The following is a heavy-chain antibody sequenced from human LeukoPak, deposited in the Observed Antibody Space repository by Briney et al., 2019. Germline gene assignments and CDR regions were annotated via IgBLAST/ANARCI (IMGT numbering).Heavy chain of an antibody. Sequence: ASVKVSCKASGYTFTSYYMHWVRQAPGQGLEWMGIINSSGGSTSYAQKFQGRVTMTRDMSTSTVYMELSSLRSEDTAVYYCARDPGNIGPFDYWGQGTLVTVSS. CDR2: INSSGGST. V-gene: IGHV1-46*01. D-gene: IGHD2/OR15-2a*01. CDR3: ARDPGNIGPFDY. CDR1: GYTFTSYY. J-gene: IGHJ4*02.